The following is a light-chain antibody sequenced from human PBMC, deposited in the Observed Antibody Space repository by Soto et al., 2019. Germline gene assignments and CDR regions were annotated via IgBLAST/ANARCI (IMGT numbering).Light chain of an antibody. J-gene: IGKJ3*01. Sequence: DIQMTQSPSSLSASVGDRVTITCQASQDISNYLNWYQQKPGKAPKLLIYDASNLETGVPSRFSGSGSGTDFTFTISRLQPEDIATYYCQQYDNLLFTFGPGNKVDI. CDR2: DAS. CDR1: QDISNY. CDR3: QQYDNLLFT. V-gene: IGKV1-33*01.